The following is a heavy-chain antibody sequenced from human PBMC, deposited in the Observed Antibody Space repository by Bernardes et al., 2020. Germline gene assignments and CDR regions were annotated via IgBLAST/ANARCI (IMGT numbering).Heavy chain of an antibody. D-gene: IGHD4-4*01. J-gene: IGHJ6*03. CDR1: GASTSSGGYY. Sequence: SQTLSLTCTVSGASTSSGGYYWSCIRQPPGQGLEWIGYIFYSGSFSHNPALESRVTISIDTSKNQFSLRLSSVTAADTAMYYCARVDYSNYSSRGFYYYMDVWGTGTTVTGSS. CDR3: ARVDYSNYSSRGFYYYMDV. V-gene: IGHV4-31*03. CDR2: IFYSGSF.